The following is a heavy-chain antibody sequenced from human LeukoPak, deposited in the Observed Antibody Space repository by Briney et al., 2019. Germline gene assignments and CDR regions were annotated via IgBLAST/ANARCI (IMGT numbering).Heavy chain of an antibody. J-gene: IGHJ4*02. CDR3: AKDSGGWYFHY. D-gene: IGHD6-19*01. CDR1: GFTVSSNY. Sequence: GGSLRLSCAASGFTVSSNYMSWVRQAPGKGLEWVSVIYSGGSTYYADSVKGRFTISRDNSKNTLYLQMNSLRAEDTAVYYCAKDSGGWYFHYWGQGTLVTVSS. CDR2: IYSGGST. V-gene: IGHV3-66*01.